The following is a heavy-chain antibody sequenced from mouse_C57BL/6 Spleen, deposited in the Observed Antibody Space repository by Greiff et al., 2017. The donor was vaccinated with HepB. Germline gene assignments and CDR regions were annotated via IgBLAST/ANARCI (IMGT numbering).Heavy chain of an antibody. D-gene: IGHD2-1*01. CDR1: GYTFTSYW. V-gene: IGHV1-55*01. CDR3: ARSGGYYGHYGGSYYFDY. Sequence: VQLQQSGAELVKPGASVKMSCKASGYTFTSYWITWVKQRPGQGLEWIGDIYPGSGSTNYNEKFKSKATLTVDTSSSTAYMQLSSLTSEDSAVYYCARSGGYYGHYGGSYYFDYWGQGTTLTVSS. J-gene: IGHJ2*01. CDR2: IYPGSGST.